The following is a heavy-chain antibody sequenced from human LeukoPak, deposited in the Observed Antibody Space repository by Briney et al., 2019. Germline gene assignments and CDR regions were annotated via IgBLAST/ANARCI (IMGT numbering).Heavy chain of an antibody. CDR2: INQDETEK. Sequence: PGGSLRLSCATSGFTFTSDEMTWVRQAPGQGLEWVASINQDETEKYFADSVLGRFTISRDNAIHTPYLQLHSLRYEDPAVYYCATNVGSSCHRLDAFQLGGQGKRVTVSA. V-gene: IGHV3-7*01. CDR1: GFTFTSDE. D-gene: IGHD6-13*01. CDR3: ATNVGSSCHRLDAFQL. J-gene: IGHJ3*01.